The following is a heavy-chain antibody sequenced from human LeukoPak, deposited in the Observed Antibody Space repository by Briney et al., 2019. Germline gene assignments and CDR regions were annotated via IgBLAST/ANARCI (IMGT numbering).Heavy chain of an antibody. J-gene: IGHJ4*02. D-gene: IGHD5-12*01. CDR1: GFPFSSYA. CDR2: ISNDGSNK. Sequence: SGGSLRLSCAASGFPFSSYAMHWVRQAPGKGLEWAALISNDGSNKYYADSVKGRFTISRDNSKNTLYLQLNSLRSEDTAVYYCARAGGYSGYDTPVDYWGQGTLVTVSS. CDR3: ARAGGYSGYDTPVDY. V-gene: IGHV3-30-3*01.